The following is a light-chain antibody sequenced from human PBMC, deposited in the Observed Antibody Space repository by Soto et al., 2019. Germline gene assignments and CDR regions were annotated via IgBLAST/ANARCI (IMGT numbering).Light chain of an antibody. Sequence: DIQITQSPSTLSASVGDRVTITCRASQSISSWLAWYQQKPGKAPKLLIYKASSLESGVPSRFSGSVSGTEFTLTISSLQPDDFATYYCQQYNSYLYTFGQGTKLEIK. CDR1: QSISSW. CDR3: QQYNSYLYT. V-gene: IGKV1-5*03. J-gene: IGKJ2*01. CDR2: KAS.